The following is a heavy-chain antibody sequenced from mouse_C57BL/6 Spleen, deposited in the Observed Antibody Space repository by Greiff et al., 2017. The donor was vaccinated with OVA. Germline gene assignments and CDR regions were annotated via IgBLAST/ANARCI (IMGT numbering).Heavy chain of an antibody. CDR1: GFTFNTYA. Sequence: EVQLVESGGGLVQPKGSLKLSCAASGFTFNTYAMHWVRQAPGKGLEWVARIRSKSSTYATYYADSVQDRFTISRDASQSMLYLQMNKLKTEDAVMYYCGGSCFFYAMDYWGQGTSVTVSS. CDR3: GGSCFFYAMDY. CDR2: IRSKSSTYAT. J-gene: IGHJ4*01. V-gene: IGHV10-3*01.